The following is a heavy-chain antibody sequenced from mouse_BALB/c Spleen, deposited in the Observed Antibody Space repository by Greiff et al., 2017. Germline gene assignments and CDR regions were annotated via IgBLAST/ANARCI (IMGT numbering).Heavy chain of an antibody. J-gene: IGHJ2*01. D-gene: IGHD2-4*01. CDR1: GYTFTSYW. V-gene: IGHV1-69*02. CDR3: TSTMITTGDY. CDR2: IYPSDSYT. Sequence: QVQLQQPGAELVRPGASVKLSCKASGYTFTSYWINWVKQRPGQGLEWIGNIYPSDSYTNYNQKFKDKATLTVDKSSSTAYMQLSSPTSEDSAVYYCTSTMITTGDYWGQGSTLTVSS.